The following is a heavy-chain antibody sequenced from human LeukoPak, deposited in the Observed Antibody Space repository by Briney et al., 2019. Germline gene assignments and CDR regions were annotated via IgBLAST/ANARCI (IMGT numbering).Heavy chain of an antibody. CDR1: GFTFSSSN. Sequence: GGSLRLSCAPSGFTFSSSNMHWVRQSPGRWLEWVALISYDGTKTYYGESVKGRFTVSRANSKNMLFLQMNSLSAEDTAIYYCEREWFGESNWGQGARVTVSS. V-gene: IGHV3-30*04. J-gene: IGHJ4*02. CDR2: ISYDGTKT. CDR3: EREWFGESN. D-gene: IGHD3-10*01.